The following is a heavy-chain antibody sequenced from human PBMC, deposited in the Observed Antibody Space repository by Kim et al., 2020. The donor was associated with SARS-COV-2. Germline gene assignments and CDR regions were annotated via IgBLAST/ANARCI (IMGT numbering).Heavy chain of an antibody. D-gene: IGHD4-17*01. J-gene: IGHJ5*02. Sequence: PALKRRVTISVDTSKNQFSLKLSSVTAADTAVYYCASTSYYGDSNWFDPWGQGTLVTVSS. V-gene: IGHV4-34*01. CDR3: ASTSYYGDSNWFDP.